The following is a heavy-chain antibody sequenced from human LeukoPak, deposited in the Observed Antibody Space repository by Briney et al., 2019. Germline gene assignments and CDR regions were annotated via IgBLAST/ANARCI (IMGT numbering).Heavy chain of an antibody. Sequence: GRSLRLSCAASGFTFSSYGMHWVRQAPGKGLEWVAVIWYDGSNKYYADSVKGRFTISRDNSKNTLYLQMNSLRAEDTAVYYCARSLEYSSGWYTYYLDYWGQGTLVTVSS. J-gene: IGHJ4*02. CDR2: IWYDGSNK. CDR1: GFTFSSYG. V-gene: IGHV3-33*01. D-gene: IGHD6-19*01. CDR3: ARSLEYSSGWYTYYLDY.